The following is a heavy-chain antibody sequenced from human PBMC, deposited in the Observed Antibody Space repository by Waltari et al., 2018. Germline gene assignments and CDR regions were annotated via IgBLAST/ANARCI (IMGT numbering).Heavy chain of an antibody. CDR3: ANWNYEGSRPFDL. D-gene: IGHD1-7*01. V-gene: IGHV1-69*05. CDR1: GGTFSSYA. J-gene: IGHJ2*01. Sequence: QVQLVQSGAEVKKPGSSVKVSCKASGGTFSSYAISWVRQAPGQGLEWMGGIIPIFGTANYAQKFQGRVTMTRDTSISTAYMELSRLRSDDTAVYYCANWNYEGSRPFDLWGRGTLVTVSS. CDR2: IIPIFGTA.